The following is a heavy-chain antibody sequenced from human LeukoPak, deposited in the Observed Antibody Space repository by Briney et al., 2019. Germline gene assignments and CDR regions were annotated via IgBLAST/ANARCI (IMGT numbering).Heavy chain of an antibody. Sequence: SETLSLTCTVSGGSISSSSYYWGWIRQPPGKGLEWIGSIYYSGSTYYNPSLKSRVTISVDTSKNQFSLKLSSVTAADTAVYYCARGGTYYDILTGYFHYFDYWGQGTLVTVSS. D-gene: IGHD3-9*01. CDR1: GGSISSSSYY. CDR2: IYYSGST. J-gene: IGHJ4*02. V-gene: IGHV4-39*01. CDR3: ARGGTYYDILTGYFHYFDY.